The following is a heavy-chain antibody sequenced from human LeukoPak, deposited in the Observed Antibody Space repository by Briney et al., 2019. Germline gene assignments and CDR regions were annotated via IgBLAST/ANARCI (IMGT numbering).Heavy chain of an antibody. J-gene: IGHJ6*03. V-gene: IGHV4-4*07. D-gene: IGHD2-2*01. CDR3: ARGFIVVVPKYYYYMDV. Sequence: SETLSLTCTVSGVSISSYFWTWIRQPAGKGLQWIGRIYTSGSTNYNPSLKSRVTMSVDTSKNQFSLKLSSVTAADTAVYYCARGFIVVVPKYYYYMDVWGKGTTVTVSS. CDR1: GVSISSYF. CDR2: IYTSGST.